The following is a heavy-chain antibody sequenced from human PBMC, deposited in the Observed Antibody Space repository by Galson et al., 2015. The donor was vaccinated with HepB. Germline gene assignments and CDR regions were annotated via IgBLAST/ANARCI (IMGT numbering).Heavy chain of an antibody. V-gene: IGHV4-59*11. Sequence: SETLSLTCTVSGGSIGSHFWSWIRQPPGKGLEWVGYAHSSGRTNSNPSLKSRVTLSIDTSKDQFSLKMRSVTTADTAVYYCARDIYCPDIYAEYYEDYFDSWGHGILVTVSS. J-gene: IGHJ5*01. CDR3: ARDIYCPDIYAEYYEDYFDS. CDR2: AHSSGRT. CDR1: GGSIGSHF. D-gene: IGHD3-3*01.